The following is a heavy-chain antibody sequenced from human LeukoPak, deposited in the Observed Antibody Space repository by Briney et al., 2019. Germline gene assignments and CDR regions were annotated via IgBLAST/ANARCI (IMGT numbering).Heavy chain of an antibody. Sequence: SETLSLTCTVSGGSVSSDSYFWTWIRQPPGKGLEWIGYIYYSGSTNYNPSLKSRVTISLDTSKSQISVKLSSVTAADTAVYYCARGQRRLQDYWGQGTLVTVSS. J-gene: IGHJ4*02. V-gene: IGHV4-61*01. CDR1: GGSVSSDSYF. CDR3: ARGQRRLQDY. CDR2: IYYSGST.